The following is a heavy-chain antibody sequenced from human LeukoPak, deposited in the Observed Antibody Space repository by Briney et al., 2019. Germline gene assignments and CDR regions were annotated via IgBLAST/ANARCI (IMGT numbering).Heavy chain of an antibody. D-gene: IGHD6-19*01. CDR1: GGSISSYY. CDR3: ARDYGGWYYFDY. CDR2: IYYSGRT. J-gene: IGHJ4*02. Sequence: SETLSLTCTVSGGSISSYYWSWIRQPPGKGLEWIGSIYYSGRTYYNPSLKSRVTISVDTSKNQFSLKLSSVTAADTALYYCARDYGGWYYFDYWGQGTLVTVSS. V-gene: IGHV4-59*12.